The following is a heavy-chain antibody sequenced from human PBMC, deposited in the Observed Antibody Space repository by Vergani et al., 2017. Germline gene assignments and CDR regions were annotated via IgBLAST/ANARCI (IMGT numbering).Heavy chain of an antibody. CDR2: ISAYNGNT. J-gene: IGHJ4*02. CDR3: AREVRGCSRTSCSPYYFDY. Sequence: QVQLVQSGAEVKKPGASVKVSCKASGYTFTSYGITWVRQAPGQGLEWMGCISAYNGNTDYEQNLQDRVTMTTDTSTNTAYMELRSLRSDDTAVYYCAREVRGCSRTSCSPYYFDYWGQGTLVTVSS. CDR1: GYTFTSYG. V-gene: IGHV1-18*01. D-gene: IGHD2-2*01.